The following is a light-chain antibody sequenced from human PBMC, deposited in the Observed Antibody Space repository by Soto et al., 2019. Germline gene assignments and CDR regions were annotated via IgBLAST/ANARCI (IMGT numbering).Light chain of an antibody. Sequence: EIVLTQSPATLSLYPGERATLSCRASQSVSSYLAWYQQKPGQAPRLLIYDASNRATGIPARFSGSGSGTDFTLTISSLEPEDFAVYYCQQRSNWPPLTFGGGTKWIS. CDR3: QQRSNWPPLT. CDR2: DAS. V-gene: IGKV3-11*01. CDR1: QSVSSY. J-gene: IGKJ4*01.